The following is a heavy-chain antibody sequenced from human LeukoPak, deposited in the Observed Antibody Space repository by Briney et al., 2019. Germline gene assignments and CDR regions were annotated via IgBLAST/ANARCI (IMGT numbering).Heavy chain of an antibody. V-gene: IGHV3-23*01. D-gene: IGHD3-16*01. CDR2: ISGSGGST. J-gene: IGHJ4*02. CDR3: AKRKYYDSSGFDY. Sequence: PGGSLRLSCAASGFTVSSNYMSWVRQAPGKGLEWVSGISGSGGSTYYADSVKGRFTISRDNSKNTLYLQMNSLRAEDTAVYYCAKRKYYDSSGFDYWGQGTLVTVSS. CDR1: GFTVSSNY.